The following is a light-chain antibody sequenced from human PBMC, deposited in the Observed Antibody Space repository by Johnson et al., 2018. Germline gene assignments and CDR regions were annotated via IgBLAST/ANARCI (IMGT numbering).Light chain of an antibody. V-gene: IGLV1-51*02. CDR3: GTWDSSLSAGKV. CDR1: SSNIGNNY. CDR2: ENN. J-gene: IGLJ1*01. Sequence: QSVLTQPPSVSAAPGQKVTISCSGSSSNIGNNYVSWYQQLPGTAPKLLIYENNKRPSGIPDRFSGSKSGTSATLGITGLQTGDEADYYCGTWDSSLSAGKVFRTGTKVPVL.